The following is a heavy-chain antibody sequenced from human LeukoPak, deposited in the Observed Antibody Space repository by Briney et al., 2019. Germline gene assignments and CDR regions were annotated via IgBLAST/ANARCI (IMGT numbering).Heavy chain of an antibody. D-gene: IGHD6-19*01. Sequence: SETLSLTCTVSGGSISSYYWSWIRQPPGKGLEWIGYIYYSGSTNYNPSLKSRVTISVDTSKNQFSLKLSSVTAADTAVYYCARGGMQWLVSYFDYWGQGTLVTVSS. V-gene: IGHV4-59*01. J-gene: IGHJ4*02. CDR3: ARGGMQWLVSYFDY. CDR1: GGSISSYY. CDR2: IYYSGST.